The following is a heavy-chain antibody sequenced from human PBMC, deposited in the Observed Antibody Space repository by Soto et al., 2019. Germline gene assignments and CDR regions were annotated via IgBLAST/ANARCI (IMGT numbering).Heavy chain of an antibody. CDR2: ISYRGGT. Sequence: SETLSLTCTVSGDSISSYYWSWIRQPPGRGLEWIGYISYRGGTSYNPSLKRRVTISVDTSKNQSSLKLNSVTAADTAVYYCARVTGDCDSDCYDVYFDFGGQGTLVTVS. V-gene: IGHV4-59*01. D-gene: IGHD2-21*02. CDR1: GDSISSYY. CDR3: ARVTGDCDSDCYDVYFDF. J-gene: IGHJ4*01.